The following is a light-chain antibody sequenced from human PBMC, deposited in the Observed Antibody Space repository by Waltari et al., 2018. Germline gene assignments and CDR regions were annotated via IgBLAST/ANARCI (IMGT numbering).Light chain of an antibody. J-gene: IGKJ1*01. V-gene: IGKV3-20*01. CDR1: QSVGRY. Sequence: EVVLTQSPGTLSLSPGERATISCRASQSVGRYIVWYQQRPGQAPRLLIYAASSRAPGIPDMFSGSGFGTDFSLTISRLEPEDFAVYYCQNHERLPATFGQGTKVEIK. CDR3: QNHERLPAT. CDR2: AAS.